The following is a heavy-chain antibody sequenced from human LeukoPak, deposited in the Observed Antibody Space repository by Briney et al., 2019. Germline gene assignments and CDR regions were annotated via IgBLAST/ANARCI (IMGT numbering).Heavy chain of an antibody. CDR1: GDSISSGDYY. CDR2: ISSSGST. Sequence: SETLSLTCTASGDSISSGDYYWSWIRQPAGKGLEWIGRISSSGSTNYNPSLKSRVTISIDTSKNQFSLKLSSVTAADTAVYYCTRDRGDYSGFDYWGQGTLVTVSS. D-gene: IGHD4-17*01. V-gene: IGHV4-61*02. J-gene: IGHJ4*02. CDR3: TRDRGDYSGFDY.